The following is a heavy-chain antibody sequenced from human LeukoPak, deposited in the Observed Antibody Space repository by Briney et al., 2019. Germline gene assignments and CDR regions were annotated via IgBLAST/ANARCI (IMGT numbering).Heavy chain of an antibody. CDR1: GFTFSSYA. Sequence: GGSLRLSCAASGFTFSSYAMSWVRQAPGKGLEWVAVIWYDGSNKYYADSVKGRFTISRDNSKNTLYLQMNSLRAEDTAVYYCARVGYDSSGHGDWGQGTLVTVSS. V-gene: IGHV3-33*08. D-gene: IGHD3-22*01. CDR3: ARVGYDSSGHGD. J-gene: IGHJ4*02. CDR2: IWYDGSNK.